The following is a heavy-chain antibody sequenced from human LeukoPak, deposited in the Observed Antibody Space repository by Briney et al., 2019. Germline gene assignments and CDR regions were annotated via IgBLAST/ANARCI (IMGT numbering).Heavy chain of an antibody. D-gene: IGHD6-19*01. V-gene: IGHV4-38-2*02. CDR3: ARDAEQWLPLWYFDL. CDR2: IYHSGGT. Sequence: SETLSLTCAVSGYSISSGYYWGWIRQPPGKGLEWIGSIYHSGGTYYNPSLKSRVTISVDTSKNQFSLKLSSVTAADTAVYYCARDAEQWLPLWYFDLWGRGTLVTVSS. J-gene: IGHJ2*01. CDR1: GYSISSGYY.